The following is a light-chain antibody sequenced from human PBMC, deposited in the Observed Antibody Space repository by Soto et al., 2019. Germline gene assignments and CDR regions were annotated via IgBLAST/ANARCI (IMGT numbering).Light chain of an antibody. CDR1: QSVSTN. CDR2: HAS. CDR3: QPYNNWPLN. V-gene: IGKV3D-15*01. J-gene: IGKJ4*01. Sequence: EIVMTQSPATLSVSPGERATLSCRASQSVSTNLAWYQQKPGQAPRLLIYHASTRAAGIPARFSGSRSGAEFTLTINSLQSEDFAVYYCQPYNNWPLNFGGGTKV.